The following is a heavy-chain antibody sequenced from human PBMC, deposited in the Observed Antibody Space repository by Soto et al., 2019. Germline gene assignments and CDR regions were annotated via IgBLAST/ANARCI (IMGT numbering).Heavy chain of an antibody. D-gene: IGHD2-21*01. V-gene: IGHV1-18*01. CDR3: ARDRSARGSYSLSYYYGMDV. J-gene: IGHJ6*04. Sequence: ASVKVSCKASGYTFTSYGISWVRQAPGQGLEWMGWISAYNGNTNYAQKLQGRVTMTTDTSTSTAYMELRSLRSDDTAVYYCARDRSARGSYSLSYYYGMDVWGEGTTVTVCS. CDR1: GYTFTSYG. CDR2: ISAYNGNT.